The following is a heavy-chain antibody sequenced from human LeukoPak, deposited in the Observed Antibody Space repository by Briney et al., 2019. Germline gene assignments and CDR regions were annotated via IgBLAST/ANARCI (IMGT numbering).Heavy chain of an antibody. V-gene: IGHV3-11*04. CDR1: GFPFSDFH. J-gene: IGHJ5*01. CDR3: GRDAGSYISARYADDVPRFGS. Sequence: PGGSLTLSCTASGFPFSDFHMAWIRQSAGKGLECIAYISSGGTTTSYAESVRGRFTISRDNAENVLYLQMNSLRDDDTAVYYCGRDAGSYISARYADDVPRFGSWGQGTLVTVSS. CDR2: ISSGGTTT. D-gene: IGHD2-2*01.